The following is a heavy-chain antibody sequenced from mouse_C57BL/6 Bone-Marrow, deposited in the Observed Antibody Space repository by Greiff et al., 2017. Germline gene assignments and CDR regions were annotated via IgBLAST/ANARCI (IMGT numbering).Heavy chain of an antibody. V-gene: IGHV5-4*03. CDR1: GFTFSSYA. CDR3: ARVLRVAY. J-gene: IGHJ3*01. Sequence: EVKLVESGGGLVKPGGSLKLSCAASGFTFSSYAMSWVRQTPEKRLEWVATISDGGSYTYYPDNVKGRFTISRDNAKNNLYLQMSHLKSEDTAMYYCARVLRVAYWGQGTLVTVSA. CDR2: ISDGGSYT. D-gene: IGHD1-1*01.